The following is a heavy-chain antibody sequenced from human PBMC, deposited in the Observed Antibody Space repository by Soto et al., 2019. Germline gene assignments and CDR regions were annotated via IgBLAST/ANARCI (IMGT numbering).Heavy chain of an antibody. D-gene: IGHD4-17*01. V-gene: IGHV3-74*01. CDR1: GFTFSSYW. J-gene: IGHJ4*02. CDR2: INSDGSST. Sequence: PGGSLRLSCAASGFTFSSYWMHWVRQAPGKGLVWVSRINSDGSSTSYADSVKGRFTISRDNAKNFLYLQMVGLRAEDTAFYYCARVQRGGYEYGDDGDSWGKGTLVTVS. CDR3: ARVQRGGYEYGDDGDS.